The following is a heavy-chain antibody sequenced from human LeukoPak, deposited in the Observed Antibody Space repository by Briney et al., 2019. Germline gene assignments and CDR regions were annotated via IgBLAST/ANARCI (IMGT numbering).Heavy chain of an antibody. V-gene: IGHV4-39*01. Sequence: SETLSLTCIVSGGSISTSAYYWGWIRQPPGEGLQWIGSIYYSGNTYYNSSLKSRVTISVDTSTSQFSLNLSSVTAADTAVYYCARHRGRYYDSGSYYYFDYWGQGTLVTVSS. J-gene: IGHJ4*02. CDR3: ARHRGRYYDSGSYYYFDY. CDR2: IYYSGNT. CDR1: GGSISTSAYY. D-gene: IGHD3-10*01.